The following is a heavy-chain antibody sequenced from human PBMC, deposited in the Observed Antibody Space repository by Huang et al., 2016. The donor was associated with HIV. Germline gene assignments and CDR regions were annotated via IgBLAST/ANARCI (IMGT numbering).Heavy chain of an antibody. D-gene: IGHD3-10*01. CDR3: ARHREGPVAYYSGWGSHLNYMDV. CDR2: IYYKGST. J-gene: IGHJ6*03. CDR1: GGSIRSSDYN. V-gene: IGHV4-39*01. Sequence: QLLLQESGPGLVKPSEALALTCAVSGGSIRSSDYNWGWIRQPPGKGLEWMGSIYYKGSTHYSPSLKSRGTIAVDTSKNLFFLNLTSMTAADTAVYYCARHREGPVAYYSGWGSHLNYMDVWGRGRTVVVSS.